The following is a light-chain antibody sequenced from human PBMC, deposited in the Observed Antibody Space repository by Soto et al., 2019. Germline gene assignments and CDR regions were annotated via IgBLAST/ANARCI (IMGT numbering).Light chain of an antibody. J-gene: IGLJ3*02. Sequence: QAVVTQPPTVSGAPGQRVAISCTGGSSNIGAGYDVHWYQQFPGTAPRLLIYAKTKRPSGVSDRFSGSTSGTSASLAVTGLQAEDEADYHCQSYDSSLGGWVFGGGTKLTVL. CDR2: AKT. CDR3: QSYDSSLGGWV. CDR1: SSNIGAGYD. V-gene: IGLV1-40*01.